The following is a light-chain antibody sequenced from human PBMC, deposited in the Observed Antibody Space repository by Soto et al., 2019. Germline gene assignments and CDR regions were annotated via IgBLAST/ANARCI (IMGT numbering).Light chain of an antibody. J-gene: IGKJ5*01. Sequence: AIQMTQSPSSLSPSVGDRVTITCRASPGIRNDLGWYQQRPGKAPKLLIYAASTLQSGVPSRFSGSGSGTDFILTISSLLPEDFATYYCLQNHNYPITFGQGTRLEIK. CDR3: LQNHNYPIT. V-gene: IGKV1-6*01. CDR1: PGIRND. CDR2: AAS.